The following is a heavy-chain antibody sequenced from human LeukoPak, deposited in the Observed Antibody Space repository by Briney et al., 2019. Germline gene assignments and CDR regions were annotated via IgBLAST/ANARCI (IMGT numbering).Heavy chain of an antibody. V-gene: IGHV3-23*01. CDR3: AKDSGFSVSYFSN. D-gene: IGHD1-26*01. CDR2: ISGFSGNT. CDR1: GFTFSDYA. J-gene: IGHJ4*02. Sequence: GGSLRLSCSASGFTFSDYAMSWVRQAPGKGLEWVSDISGFSGNTYYADSVKGRFTISRDNSKSTLYLQMNSLRAEDTATYYCAKDSGFSVSYFSNWGQGILVTVSP.